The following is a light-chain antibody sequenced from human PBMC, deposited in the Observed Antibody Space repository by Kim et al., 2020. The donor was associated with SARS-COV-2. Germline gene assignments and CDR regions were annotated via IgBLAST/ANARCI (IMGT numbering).Light chain of an antibody. CDR3: QSYDNSLTIFI. Sequence: RVTIPCTGSSSNIGTDFDVHWYQQLPGTAPKLLIHGNTNRPSGVPDRFSGSKSGTSASLAITGLQAEDEADYYCQSYDNSLTIFIFGPGTKVTVL. J-gene: IGLJ1*01. CDR1: SSNIGTDFD. CDR2: GNT. V-gene: IGLV1-40*01.